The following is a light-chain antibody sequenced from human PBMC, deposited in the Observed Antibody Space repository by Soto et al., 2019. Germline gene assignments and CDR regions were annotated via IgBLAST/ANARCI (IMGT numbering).Light chain of an antibody. CDR3: QQYNSYSLT. Sequence: DIQMTQSPSTLSASVGDRVTITCRASQSFNNRLAWYQQKPGKAPSLLISQASSLESGVPSRFSGSGSGTDFTLTINSLQPDDVATYYCQQYNSYSLTFGGGTKVEIK. CDR2: QAS. V-gene: IGKV1-5*03. J-gene: IGKJ4*01. CDR1: QSFNNR.